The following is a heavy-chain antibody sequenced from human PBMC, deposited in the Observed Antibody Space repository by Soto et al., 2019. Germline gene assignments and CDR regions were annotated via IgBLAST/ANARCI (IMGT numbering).Heavy chain of an antibody. V-gene: IGHV4-59*01. D-gene: IGHD5-18*01. Sequence: SQTLSLTCSVSGGSIGDYYGNWIRQSPGKGLEWIGYIYSSGGTHYNPSLQNRVTISIDTSKNQVSLNVNSVTAADTAVYYCARDHPHSYGVYYFDYWGQGTPVTVSS. J-gene: IGHJ4*02. CDR3: ARDHPHSYGVYYFDY. CDR2: IYSSGGT. CDR1: GGSIGDYY.